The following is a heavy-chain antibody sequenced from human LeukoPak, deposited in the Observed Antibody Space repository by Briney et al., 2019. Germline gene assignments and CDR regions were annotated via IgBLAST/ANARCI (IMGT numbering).Heavy chain of an antibody. J-gene: IGHJ4*02. D-gene: IGHD3-3*01. Sequence: ASVKVSCKASGYTFTGYYMHWVRQAPGQGLEWMGWINPNSGGTNYAQKFQGRVTMTRDTSTSTVYMELSSLRSEDTAVYYCARKTDFWSGYYDYWGQGTLVTVSS. V-gene: IGHV1-2*02. CDR2: INPNSGGT. CDR1: GYTFTGYY. CDR3: ARKTDFWSGYYDY.